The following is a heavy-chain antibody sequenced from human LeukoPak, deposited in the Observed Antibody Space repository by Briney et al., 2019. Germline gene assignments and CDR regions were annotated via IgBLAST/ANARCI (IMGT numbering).Heavy chain of an antibody. V-gene: IGHV3-30-3*01. CDR1: GFTFSSYA. Sequence: KAGGSLRLSCAASGFTFSSYAMHWVRQAPGKGLEWVAVISYDGSNKYYADSVKGRFTISRDNSKNTLYLQMNSLRAEDTAVYYCARDHYDSSSYYYPFDYWGQGTLVTVSS. CDR3: ARDHYDSSSYYYPFDY. D-gene: IGHD3-22*01. CDR2: ISYDGSNK. J-gene: IGHJ4*02.